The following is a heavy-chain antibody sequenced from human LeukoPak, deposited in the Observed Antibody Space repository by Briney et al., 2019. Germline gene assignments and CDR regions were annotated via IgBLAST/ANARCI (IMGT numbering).Heavy chain of an antibody. D-gene: IGHD2-15*01. CDR1: GGSFSGYY. CDR2: INHSGST. Sequence: TSETLSLTCAVYGGSFSGYYWSWIRQPPGKGLEWIGEINHSGSTNYNPSLKSRVTISVDTSKNQFSLKLSSVTAADTAVYYCARHIWDIVVVVAAVDYWGQGTLVTVSS. CDR3: ARHIWDIVVVVAAVDY. J-gene: IGHJ4*02. V-gene: IGHV4-34*01.